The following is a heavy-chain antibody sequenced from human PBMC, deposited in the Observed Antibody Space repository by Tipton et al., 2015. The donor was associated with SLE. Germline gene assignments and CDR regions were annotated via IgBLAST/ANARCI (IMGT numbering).Heavy chain of an antibody. Sequence: QVQLVQSGGGVVQPGRSLRLSCAASGFTFSSYAMHWVRQAPGKGLEWVAVISYDGSNKYYADSVKGRFTISRDNSKNTLYLQMNSLRAEDTAVDYCARDDSSWYDYWGQGTLVTVSS. CDR1: GFTFSSYA. CDR3: ARDDSSWYDY. D-gene: IGHD6-13*01. J-gene: IGHJ4*02. V-gene: IGHV3-30*04. CDR2: ISYDGSNK.